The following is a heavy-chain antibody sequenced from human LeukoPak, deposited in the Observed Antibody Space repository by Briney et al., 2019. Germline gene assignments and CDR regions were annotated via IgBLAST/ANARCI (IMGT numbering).Heavy chain of an antibody. V-gene: IGHV3-53*01. CDR1: GVTVINNY. CDR3: AMGAAGEYLQY. J-gene: IGHJ1*01. CDR2: IYSGGRT. Sequence: GRSLRLSCAAPGVTVINNYMTWVCQAPGKGLEWVSVIYSGGRTYYADSVKGRFTMSRDSSTNTVYLPMDSLRSDAPALYYCAMGAAGEYLQYWGQGNLVTVSS. D-gene: IGHD1-26*01.